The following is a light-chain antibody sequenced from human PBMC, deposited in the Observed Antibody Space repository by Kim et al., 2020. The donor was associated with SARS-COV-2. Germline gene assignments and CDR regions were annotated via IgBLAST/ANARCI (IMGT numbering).Light chain of an antibody. CDR2: GAS. CDR1: HSVSSSY. CDR3: QQYGSSPLT. V-gene: IGKV3-20*01. J-gene: IGKJ4*01. Sequence: LSPGDRASLACRASHSVSSSYLAWYQQKPGQAPRLLIYGASSRATGIPDRFSGSGSRTDFTLTISRLEPEDVAVYYCQQYGSSPLTFGGGTKLEI.